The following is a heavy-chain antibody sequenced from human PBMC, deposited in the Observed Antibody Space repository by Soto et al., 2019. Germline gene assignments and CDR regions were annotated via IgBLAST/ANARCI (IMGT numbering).Heavy chain of an antibody. V-gene: IGHV3-15*01. CDR3: TTELPLGFCISSRRYKYIDF. J-gene: IGHJ4*02. D-gene: IGHD2-2*01. CDR2: IKSKTDGGTT. Sequence: APGKGLKWVGRIKSKTDGGTTHYAAPVKGRVTISRDDSKNTLYLQMNSLKTEDTAVYYCTTELPLGFCISSRRYKYIDFRGQG.